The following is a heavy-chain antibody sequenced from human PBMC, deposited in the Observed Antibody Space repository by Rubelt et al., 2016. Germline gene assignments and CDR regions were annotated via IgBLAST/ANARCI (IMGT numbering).Heavy chain of an antibody. CDR2: INWNGGST. J-gene: IGHJ3*02. Sequence: EVQLVESGGGLVQPGGSLRLSCAASGFTVSSNYMSWVRQAPGKGLEWVSGINWNGGSTGYAESVKGRFTICRDNAKNSLYLQMNSLRAEDTAVYYCAREELGSGSAFDIWGQGTMVTVSS. CDR3: AREELGSGSAFDI. V-gene: IGHV3-20*04. D-gene: IGHD3-10*02. CDR1: GFTVSSNY.